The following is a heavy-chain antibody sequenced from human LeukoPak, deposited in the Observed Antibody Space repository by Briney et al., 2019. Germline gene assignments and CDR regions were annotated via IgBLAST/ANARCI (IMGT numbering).Heavy chain of an antibody. CDR1: GYTFTSYY. CDR2: INPSGGST. V-gene: IGHV1-46*01. D-gene: IGHD2-15*01. Sequence: GASVKVSCKASGYTFTSYYMHWVRQAPGQGLEWMGIINPSGGSTSYAQKFQGRVTMTRDTSTSTVYMELSSLRSEDTAVYYCAREGRLGSSYYYYMYVWGKGTTVTVSS. CDR3: AREGRLGSSYYYYMYV. J-gene: IGHJ6*03.